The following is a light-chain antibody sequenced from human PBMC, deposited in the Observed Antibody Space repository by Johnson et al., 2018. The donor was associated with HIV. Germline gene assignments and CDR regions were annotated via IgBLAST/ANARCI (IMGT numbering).Light chain of an antibody. CDR3: AAWDDSLNCSYV. V-gene: IGLV1-44*01. CDR1: TSNIGSNT. CDR2: RNH. Sequence: QPVLTQPPSASETPGQRVTISCSGSTSNIGSNTVSWYQQLPGTAPKLLIYRNHQRPSGVPDRISGSKSGTSASLAISWLQAEDEADYYCAAWDDSLNCSYVFGTGTKVTVL. J-gene: IGLJ1*01.